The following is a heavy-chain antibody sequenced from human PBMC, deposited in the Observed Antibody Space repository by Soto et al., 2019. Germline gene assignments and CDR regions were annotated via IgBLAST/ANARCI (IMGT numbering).Heavy chain of an antibody. V-gene: IGHV3-23*01. Sequence: GGSLRLSCAASGFRFNSYAMSWVRQTPGRGLEWVSGISGSGGSTYYVDSVKGRFTISRDDSKNTLYLRMNSLRAEDTAVYYCAKDRGFSSGLDSWGQGTLVTVSS. CDR2: ISGSGGST. CDR1: GFRFNSYA. J-gene: IGHJ4*02. CDR3: AKDRGFSSGLDS. D-gene: IGHD6-19*01.